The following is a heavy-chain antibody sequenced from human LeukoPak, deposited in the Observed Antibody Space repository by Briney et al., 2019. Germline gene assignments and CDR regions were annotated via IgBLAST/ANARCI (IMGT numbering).Heavy chain of an antibody. J-gene: IGHJ6*03. D-gene: IGHD4-17*01. CDR3: ARDANYGDYDPVIYYMDV. CDR2: IQQDGGEK. V-gene: IGHV3-7*01. CDR1: GFTFSIYW. Sequence: GESLKISCAASGFTFSIYWMNWVRQAPGKGLEWVAHIQQDGGEKYYVDSVKGRFTISRDNAKNSLFLQMNSLRAEDTAVYYCARDANYGDYDPVIYYMDVWGKGTTVTVSS.